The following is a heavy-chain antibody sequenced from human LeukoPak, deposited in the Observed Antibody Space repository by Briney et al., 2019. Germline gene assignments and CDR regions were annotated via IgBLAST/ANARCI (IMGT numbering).Heavy chain of an antibody. CDR1: GFTFSSYG. J-gene: IGHJ5*02. D-gene: IGHD3-10*01. CDR3: AKGGGYGSGKGNWFDP. Sequence: PGGSLRLSCAASGFTFSSYGMSWVRQAPGKGLEWVSAISGSGGSTYYAGSVKGRFTISRDNSKNTLYLQMNSLRAEDTAVYYCAKGGGYGSGKGNWFDPWGQGTLVTVSS. V-gene: IGHV3-23*01. CDR2: ISGSGGST.